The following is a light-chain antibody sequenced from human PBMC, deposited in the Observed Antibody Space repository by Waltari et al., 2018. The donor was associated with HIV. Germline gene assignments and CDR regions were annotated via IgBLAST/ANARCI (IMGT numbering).Light chain of an antibody. CDR2: EDS. J-gene: IGLJ3*02. CDR1: ALPKKY. V-gene: IGLV3-10*01. CDR3: FSTDNVGDPCV. Sequence: SYELTQPPSVSVSPGQTARIPCSGAALPKKYAYWYQLKSGQAPMLVIYEDSKRPSGIPGRFSGTSSGTMATLTISGAQVEDEADYYCFSTDNVGDPCVFGGGTKVTVL.